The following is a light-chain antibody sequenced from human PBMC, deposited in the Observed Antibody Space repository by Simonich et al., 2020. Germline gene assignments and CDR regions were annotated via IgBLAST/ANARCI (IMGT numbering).Light chain of an antibody. CDR1: QSVSSSY. Sequence: EIVLTQSPGTLSLSPGERATLPCRASQSVSSSYLAWYQQKPGQAPRLLNYGASSRATGLPDRFSGSGSGTDFTLTISRLEPEDFAVYYCQQYGSSPWTFGQGTKVEIK. CDR3: QQYGSSPWT. CDR2: GAS. J-gene: IGKJ1*01. V-gene: IGKV3-20*01.